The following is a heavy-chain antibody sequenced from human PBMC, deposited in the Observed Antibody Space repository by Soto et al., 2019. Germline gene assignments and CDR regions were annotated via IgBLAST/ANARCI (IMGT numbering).Heavy chain of an antibody. Sequence: GGSLRLSCAASGFTVGTSYMNWVRQAPGKGLEWVSVIYSGGTPYYADSVKGRFSISRDSSKNTVYLQMNSLRAEDTSVYFCATPDSSSWYGTFDYWGQGTPVTVSS. CDR3: ATPDSSSWYGTFDY. J-gene: IGHJ4*02. CDR2: IYSGGTP. D-gene: IGHD6-13*01. V-gene: IGHV3-66*01. CDR1: GFTVGTSY.